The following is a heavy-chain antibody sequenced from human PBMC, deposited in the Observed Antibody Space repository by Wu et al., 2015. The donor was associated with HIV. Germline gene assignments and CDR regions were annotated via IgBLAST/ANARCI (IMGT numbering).Heavy chain of an antibody. CDR1: GYTFTTYY. D-gene: IGHD3-10*01. CDR2: INPGGGNT. J-gene: IGHJ6*02. CDR3: VSFSPVYSGSYSWDV. Sequence: QVQLVQSGAEVKRPGASVKVSCKASGYTFTTYYIHRVRQAPGQGLEWMGIINPGGGNTNYAHKFQGRVTMTRDTSTSTVHMELSSLRSEDTAVYYCVSFSPVYSGSYSWDVWGQGTTVTVAS. V-gene: IGHV1-46*01.